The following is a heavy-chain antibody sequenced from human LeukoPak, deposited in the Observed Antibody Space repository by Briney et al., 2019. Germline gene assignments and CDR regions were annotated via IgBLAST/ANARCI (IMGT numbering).Heavy chain of an antibody. CDR2: ISSSGRII. D-gene: IGHD2-8*01. CDR1: GFTSIAYA. V-gene: IGHV3-11*01. Sequence: GGSLRLSCVGSGFTSIAYALTWARQAPGKGLEWVSYISSSGRIIYYADSVKGRFTISRDNAKNSLFLQMNSLRAEDTAVYYCASVHYYGMEVWGQGTTVTVSS. J-gene: IGHJ6*02. CDR3: ASVHYYGMEV.